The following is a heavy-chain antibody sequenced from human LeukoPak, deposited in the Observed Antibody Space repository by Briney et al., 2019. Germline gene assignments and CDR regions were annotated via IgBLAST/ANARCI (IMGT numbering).Heavy chain of an antibody. J-gene: IGHJ4*02. V-gene: IGHV4-34*01. CDR3: ARQYSSSFLDF. D-gene: IGHD6-6*01. CDR2: INHSGST. Sequence: PSETLSLTCAVYGGSFSGYYWSWIRQPPGKGLEWIGEINHSGSTNYNPSLKSRVTISVDTSKNQFSLKLSSVTAADTAVFYCARQYSSSFLDFWGQGTLVTVSS. CDR1: GGSFSGYY.